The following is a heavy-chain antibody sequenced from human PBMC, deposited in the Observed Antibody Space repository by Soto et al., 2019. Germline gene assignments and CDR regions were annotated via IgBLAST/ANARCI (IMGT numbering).Heavy chain of an antibody. CDR3: ARDRGTPLGIINNWFDP. CDR1: GYTFTSYA. Sequence: NPGASVKVSCKASGYTFTSYAMHWVRQAPGQRLEWMGWINAGNGNTKYSQKFQGRVTITRDTSASTAYMELSSLRSEDTAVYYCARDRGTPLGIINNWFDPWGQGTLVTVSS. CDR2: INAGNGNT. D-gene: IGHD1-1*01. V-gene: IGHV1-3*01. J-gene: IGHJ5*02.